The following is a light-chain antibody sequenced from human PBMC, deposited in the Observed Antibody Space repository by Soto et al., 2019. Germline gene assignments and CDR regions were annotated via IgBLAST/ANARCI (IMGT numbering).Light chain of an antibody. CDR2: KAS. Sequence: DIQMTQSPSSLSASVGDRVTITCRGSQGISSWLAWYQQKPGKAPRLLIYKASSLASGVPSRFSGSGSGTDFTLAINSLQAEDVAVYYCQQHYINPITFGQGTRLEIK. CDR3: QQHYINPIT. CDR1: QGISSW. V-gene: IGKV1-5*03. J-gene: IGKJ5*01.